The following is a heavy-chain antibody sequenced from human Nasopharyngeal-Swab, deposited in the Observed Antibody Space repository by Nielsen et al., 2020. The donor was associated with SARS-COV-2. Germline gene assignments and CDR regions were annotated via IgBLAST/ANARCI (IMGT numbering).Heavy chain of an antibody. CDR2: ISGSGDAT. CDR3: AKDSGVAVAVSWLDP. J-gene: IGHJ5*02. D-gene: IGHD6-19*01. Sequence: GGSLRLSCAASGFTFTSYAMSWVRQAPGKGLEWVSGISGSGDATYYADSVKGRFTVSRDNSKNTLYLQVNSLRAEDTAVYYCAKDSGVAVAVSWLDPWGQGALVTVSS. CDR1: GFTFTSYA. V-gene: IGHV3-23*01.